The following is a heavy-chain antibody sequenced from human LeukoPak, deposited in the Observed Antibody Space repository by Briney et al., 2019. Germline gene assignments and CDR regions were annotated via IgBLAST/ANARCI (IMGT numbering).Heavy chain of an antibody. J-gene: IGHJ2*01. Sequence: SETLSLTCTVSGGSISSYYWSWIREPPGKGLEWIGYIYYSGSTNYNPSLKSRVTISVDTSKNQFSLKLSSVTAADTAVYYCARLPTSGWYVWYFDLWGRGTLVTVSS. D-gene: IGHD6-19*01. CDR2: IYYSGST. V-gene: IGHV4-59*08. CDR3: ARLPTSGWYVWYFDL. CDR1: GGSISSYY.